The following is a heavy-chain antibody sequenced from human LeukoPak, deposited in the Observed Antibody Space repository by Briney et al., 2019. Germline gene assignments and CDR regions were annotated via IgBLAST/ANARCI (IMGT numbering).Heavy chain of an antibody. CDR2: INPSGGST. V-gene: IGHV1-46*01. Sequence: ASVTVSCKASGYTFTSYYMHWVRQAPGQGLEWMGIINPSGGSTSYAQKFQGRVTMTRDMSTSTVYMELSSLRSEDTAVYYCAREDSSGYLPYWGQGTLVTVSS. D-gene: IGHD3-22*01. CDR1: GYTFTSYY. J-gene: IGHJ4*02. CDR3: AREDSSGYLPY.